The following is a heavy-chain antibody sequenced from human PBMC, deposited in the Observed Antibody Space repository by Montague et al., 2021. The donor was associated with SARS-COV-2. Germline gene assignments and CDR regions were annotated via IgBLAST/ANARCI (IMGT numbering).Heavy chain of an antibody. Sequence: ETLSLPFPFSGGSISNYYWKWIRQPPGKGLQWIGYIYYNGNTNYDPSLKSRVTMSIDTSKKQFSLKLSSVTTADTAMYYCARALYGSGSSHFDYWGQGTLVTVSS. CDR2: IYYNGNT. D-gene: IGHD3-10*01. J-gene: IGHJ4*02. CDR3: ARALYGSGSSHFDY. CDR1: GGSISNYY. V-gene: IGHV4-59*01.